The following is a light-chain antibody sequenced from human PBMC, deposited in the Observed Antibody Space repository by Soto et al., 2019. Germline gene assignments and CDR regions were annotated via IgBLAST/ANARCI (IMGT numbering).Light chain of an antibody. V-gene: IGKV1-12*01. J-gene: IGKJ4*01. CDR1: QSISSW. CDR3: QQANSSPPGLT. CDR2: GAS. Sequence: DMQMTQSPSSVSASEGDRVTITCRASQSISSWLAWYQQKPGKAPNLLIYGASSLQTGVPSRFSGSGSGTDFTLTISSLQPDDIATYYCQQANSSPPGLTFGGGTKVQI.